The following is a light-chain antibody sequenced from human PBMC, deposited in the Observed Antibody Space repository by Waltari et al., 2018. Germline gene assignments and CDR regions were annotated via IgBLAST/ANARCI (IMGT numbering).Light chain of an antibody. V-gene: IGKV3-20*01. CDR3: QQFNASPRT. Sequence: EIVLTQSPGTLSLSPGERATLSCRASQSVSSSYLAWYQQKPGQAPRLLIYGASSRATGIPDRFSGSGSGTDFTLTISRLEPEDLAVYYCQQFNASPRTFGQGTNVEIK. J-gene: IGKJ1*01. CDR2: GAS. CDR1: QSVSSSY.